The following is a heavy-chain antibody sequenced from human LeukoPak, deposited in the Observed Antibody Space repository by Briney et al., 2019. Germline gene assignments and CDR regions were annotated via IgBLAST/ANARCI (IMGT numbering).Heavy chain of an antibody. CDR3: ARHGYSYGPLSYYYYMDV. D-gene: IGHD5-18*01. CDR2: ISAYKGNT. V-gene: IGHV1-18*01. CDR1: GYTFTSYG. J-gene: IGHJ6*03. Sequence: ASLKVSCKAFGYTFTSYGISWVRQAPGQGLEWMGWISAYKGNTNYAQKLQGRVTMTTDTSTNTAYMELRSLRPDDTAVYYCARHGYSYGPLSYYYYMDVWGKGTTVTVSS.